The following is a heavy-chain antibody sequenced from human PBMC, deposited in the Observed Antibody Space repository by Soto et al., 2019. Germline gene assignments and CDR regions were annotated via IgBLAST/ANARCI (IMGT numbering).Heavy chain of an antibody. D-gene: IGHD6-19*01. CDR1: GYSFTSYW. J-gene: IGHJ1*01. V-gene: IGHV5-51*01. CDR3: ARPYSTGWYGYHH. Sequence: GESLKISCKGSGYSFTSYWIGWVRQMPGKGLEWMGIIYPGDSDTRYSPSFPGQVTISADKSISTAYLQWSSLKASDTAMYYCARPYSTGWYGYHHWGQGTLVTVSS. CDR2: IYPGDSDT.